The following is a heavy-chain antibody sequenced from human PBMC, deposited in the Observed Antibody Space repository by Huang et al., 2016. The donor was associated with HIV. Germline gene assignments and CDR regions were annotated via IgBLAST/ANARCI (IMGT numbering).Heavy chain of an antibody. V-gene: IGHV1-2*02. Sequence: QVQLVQSGAEVKNPGASVRVSCKASGYTFTDSNNHWVRQAPGQGLEGMGWINRTGGGTIYAQRFQGRVTMARDTTISTGHMDLRSIQSDDTAVYFCARDWSFGSSTSPADWGQGTLVTVSS. J-gene: IGHJ4*02. CDR2: INRTGGGT. CDR1: GYTFTDSN. CDR3: ARDWSFGSSTSPAD. D-gene: IGHD6-6*01.